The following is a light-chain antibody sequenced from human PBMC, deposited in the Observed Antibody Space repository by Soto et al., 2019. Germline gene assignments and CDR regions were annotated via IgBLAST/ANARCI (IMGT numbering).Light chain of an antibody. CDR3: QAWDSSVVV. V-gene: IGLV3-1*01. CDR2: QDS. Sequence: SYELTQPPSVSVSPGQTASITCSGDKLGDKYACWYQQKPGQSPVLVIYQDSKRPSGIPERFSGSTAGNTATLTISGTQAMDEADYYCQAWDSSVVVFGGRTQLTVL. CDR1: KLGDKY. J-gene: IGLJ2*01.